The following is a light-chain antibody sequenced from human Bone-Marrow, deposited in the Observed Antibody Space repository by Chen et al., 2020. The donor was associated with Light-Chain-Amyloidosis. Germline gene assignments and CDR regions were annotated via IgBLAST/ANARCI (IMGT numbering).Light chain of an antibody. CDR2: DDS. V-gene: IGLV3-21*02. CDR3: QVWDRSSDRPV. CDR1: NIGSTS. J-gene: IGLJ3*02. Sequence: SYVLTQPFSVSVAPGQTATIACGGNNIGSTSAHGYQQTPGLAPLLVVYDDSDRPSGIPERLSGSNSGNTATLTISRVEDGDEADYYCQVWDRSSDRPVFGGGTKLTVL.